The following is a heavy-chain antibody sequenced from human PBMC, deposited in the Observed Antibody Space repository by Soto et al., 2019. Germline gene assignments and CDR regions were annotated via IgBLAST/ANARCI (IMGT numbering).Heavy chain of an antibody. Sequence: EVQLVESGGGLVKPGGSLRLSCAASGFTFSSYSMNWVRQAPGKGLEWVSSISSSSSYIYYADSVKGRFTISRDNAKNSRYLQMNSLRAEDTAVYYCARGYSSSWYPTDYWGQGTLVTVSS. CDR3: ARGYSSSWYPTDY. V-gene: IGHV3-21*01. J-gene: IGHJ4*02. CDR1: GFTFSSYS. CDR2: ISSSSSYI. D-gene: IGHD6-13*01.